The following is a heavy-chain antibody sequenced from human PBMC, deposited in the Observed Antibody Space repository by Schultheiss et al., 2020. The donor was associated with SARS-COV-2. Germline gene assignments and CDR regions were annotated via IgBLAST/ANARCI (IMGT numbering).Heavy chain of an antibody. Sequence: GGSLRLSCAASGFTFSSYSMNWVRQAPGKGLEWVSSISSSSSYIYYADSVKGRFTISRDNAKNSLYLQMNSLRAEDTAVYYCARDFWSGYATGFDYWGQGTLVTVSS. CDR1: GFTFSSYS. D-gene: IGHD3-3*01. J-gene: IGHJ4*02. V-gene: IGHV3-21*01. CDR3: ARDFWSGYATGFDY. CDR2: ISSSSSYI.